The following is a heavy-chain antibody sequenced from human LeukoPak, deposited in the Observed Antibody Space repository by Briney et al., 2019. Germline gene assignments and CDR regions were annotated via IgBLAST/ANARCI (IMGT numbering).Heavy chain of an antibody. CDR3: ARHVRYYDILTGLTSYYFDY. CDR1: GGSISSYY. Sequence: SETLSLTCTVSGGSISSYYWSWIRQPPGKGLEWIGYIYYSGSTNYNPSLKSRVTISGDTSKNQFSLKLSSVTAADTAVYYCARHVRYYDILTGLTSYYFDYWGQGTLVPVSP. D-gene: IGHD3-9*01. J-gene: IGHJ4*02. V-gene: IGHV4-59*08. CDR2: IYYSGST.